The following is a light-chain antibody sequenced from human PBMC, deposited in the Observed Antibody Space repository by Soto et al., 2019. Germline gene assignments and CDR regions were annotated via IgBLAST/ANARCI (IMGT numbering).Light chain of an antibody. CDR3: GTWDSSLSAVV. Sequence: QSVLTQPPSVSAAPGRKVTISCSGSSSNIGNNYVSWYQQLPGTAPKLLIYDNNKRPSGIPDRFSGSKSGTSATLGITGLQTGDEADYYCGTWDSSLSAVVFGTGTKVTVL. CDR2: DNN. J-gene: IGLJ1*01. V-gene: IGLV1-51*01. CDR1: SSNIGNNY.